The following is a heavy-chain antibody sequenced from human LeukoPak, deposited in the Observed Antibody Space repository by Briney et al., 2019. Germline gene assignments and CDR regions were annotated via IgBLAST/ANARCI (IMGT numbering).Heavy chain of an antibody. V-gene: IGHV3-33*01. CDR1: GFTFGGYG. J-gene: IGHJ4*02. CDR2: IAYDGSRA. Sequence: GGSLRLSCAGSGFTFGGYGMHWFRQPPGKGLEWVAVIAYDGSRAFYADSVKGRFTISRDNSKNTMSVQMDDLRAEDTAVYYCTRYNNDRFDYWGQGTLVTVSS. CDR3: TRYNNDRFDY. D-gene: IGHD1-14*01.